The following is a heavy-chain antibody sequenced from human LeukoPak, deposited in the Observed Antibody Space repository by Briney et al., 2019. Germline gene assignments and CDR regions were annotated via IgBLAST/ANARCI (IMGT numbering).Heavy chain of an antibody. V-gene: IGHV5-51*01. J-gene: IGHJ4*02. CDR3: AGARHGDYRWDY. CDR2: IHSADSNT. CDR1: GYSFTSYW. D-gene: IGHD4-17*01. Sequence: GESLKISCKGSGYSFTSYWIGWVRQMPGKGLEWMGIIHSADSNTKYSPSFQGQVTISADKSISTAYLQWSGLKASDTAMYYCAGARHGDYRWDYWGQGTLVTVSS.